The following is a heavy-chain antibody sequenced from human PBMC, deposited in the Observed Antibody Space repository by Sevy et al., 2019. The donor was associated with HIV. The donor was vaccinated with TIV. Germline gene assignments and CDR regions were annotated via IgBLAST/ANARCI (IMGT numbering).Heavy chain of an antibody. J-gene: IGHJ6*03. CDR1: GGSISSSSYY. D-gene: IGHD6-13*01. V-gene: IGHV4-39*01. CDR2: IYYSGST. CDR3: ARQEEGSCHGGTYMDV. Sequence: SENLSLTCTVSGGSISSSSYYWGWIRQPPGKGLEWIGSIYYSGSTYYNPSLKSRVTISVGTSKNLFSQRLSSATAADMAVYYCARQEEGSCHGGTYMDVWGKGTTVTVSS.